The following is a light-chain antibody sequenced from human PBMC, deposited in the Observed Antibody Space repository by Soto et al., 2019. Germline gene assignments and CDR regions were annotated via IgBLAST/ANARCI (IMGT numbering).Light chain of an antibody. CDR1: QSVSSTY. CDR3: QQYASSPYT. J-gene: IGKJ2*01. V-gene: IGKV3-20*01. CDR2: GAS. Sequence: EILLTQSPGTLSLSPGDRATLSCRASQSVSSTYLAWYQQKPGQAPRLLIYGASNRATGIPDRFSGSGSGTEFTLTISRLEPEDFAVYYCQQYASSPYTFGQGTKLEIK.